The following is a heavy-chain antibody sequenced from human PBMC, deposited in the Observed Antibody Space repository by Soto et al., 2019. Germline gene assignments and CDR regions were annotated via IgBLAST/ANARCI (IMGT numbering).Heavy chain of an antibody. CDR2: ISSSGGST. J-gene: IGHJ4*02. V-gene: IGHV3-23*01. CDR1: GFTFSSYT. Sequence: EVQLLESGGGLVQPGGSLRLSCAASGFTFSSYTMSWVRQGPGKGLEWVSGISSSGGSTVYADSVKGRFTISRDNFKNKLYLQMNSVRAEDTAVYYCAKGWGDYWGQGTPVTVSS. CDR3: AKGWGDY. D-gene: IGHD7-27*01.